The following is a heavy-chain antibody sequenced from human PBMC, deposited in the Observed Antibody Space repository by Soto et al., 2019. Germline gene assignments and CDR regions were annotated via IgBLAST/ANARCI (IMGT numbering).Heavy chain of an antibody. CDR3: AKDEGSGSALGY. CDR1: GFTFSSYA. Sequence: EVQLLESGGGLVQPGGSLRLSCAASGFTFSSYAMSWVRQAPGKGLEWVSAIRGSGGSTYYADSVKGRFTISRDNSKNTLYLQMNSLRAEDTAVYYCAKDEGSGSALGYWGQGTLVTVSS. D-gene: IGHD3-10*01. V-gene: IGHV3-23*01. CDR2: IRGSGGST. J-gene: IGHJ4*02.